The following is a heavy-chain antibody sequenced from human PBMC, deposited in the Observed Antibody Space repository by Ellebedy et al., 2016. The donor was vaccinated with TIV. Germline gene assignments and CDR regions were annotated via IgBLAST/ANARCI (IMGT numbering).Heavy chain of an antibody. J-gene: IGHJ4*02. Sequence: SETLSLTXAVYGGSFSGYYWSWIRQHPGKGLEWIGYIYYSGSTYYNPSLKSRVTISVDTSKNQFSLKLSSVTAADTAVYYCARDLYFDYWGQGTLVTVPS. CDR2: IYYSGST. CDR1: GGSFSGYY. CDR3: ARDLYFDY. V-gene: IGHV4-59*01.